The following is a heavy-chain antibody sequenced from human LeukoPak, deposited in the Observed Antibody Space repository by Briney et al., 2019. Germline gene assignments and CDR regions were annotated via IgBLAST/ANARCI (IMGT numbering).Heavy chain of an antibody. J-gene: IGHJ5*02. D-gene: IGHD3-3*01. Sequence: SETLSLTCAVSGYSISSGYYWGWIRQPPGKGLEWIGSIYHSGSTYYNPSLKSRVTISVDTSKNQFSLKVSSVTAADTAVYYCARHVVFTIFGVVSSWFDPWGQGTLVTVS. V-gene: IGHV4-38-2*01. CDR3: ARHVVFTIFGVVSSWFDP. CDR1: GYSISSGYY. CDR2: IYHSGST.